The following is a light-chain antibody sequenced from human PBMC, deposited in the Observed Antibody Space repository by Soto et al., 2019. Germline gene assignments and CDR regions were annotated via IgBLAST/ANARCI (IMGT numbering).Light chain of an antibody. CDR3: QQYNSFSHT. CDR1: QSISSW. J-gene: IGKJ2*01. CDR2: DAS. Sequence: DIQMTQSPSTLSASVGDRVTITCRASQSISSWLAWYQQKPGKAPKLLIYDASSLESGFPSRFSGSGSGTEFTLTISILQPDDFATYYCQQYNSFSHTFGQGTKLEIK. V-gene: IGKV1-5*01.